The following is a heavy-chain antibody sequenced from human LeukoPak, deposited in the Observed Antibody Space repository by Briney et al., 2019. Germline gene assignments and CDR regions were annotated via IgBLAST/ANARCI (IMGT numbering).Heavy chain of an antibody. CDR3: ARARFGEAANWFDP. CDR1: GGTFSSYA. V-gene: IGHV1-2*06. CDR2: INPNSGGT. Sequence: ASVKVSCKASGGTFSSYAISWVRQAPGHGLEWMGRINPNSGGTNYAQKFQGRVTMTRDTSISTAYMELSRLRSDDTAVYYCARARFGEAANWFDPWGQGTLVTVSS. J-gene: IGHJ5*02. D-gene: IGHD3-10*01.